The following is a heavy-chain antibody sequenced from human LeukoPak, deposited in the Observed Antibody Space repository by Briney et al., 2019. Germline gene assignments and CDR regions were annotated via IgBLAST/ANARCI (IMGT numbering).Heavy chain of an antibody. CDR2: ISYDGSNK. J-gene: IGHJ4*02. CDR3: ARDRPYSYGSLDY. V-gene: IGHV3-30*03. Sequence: PGGSLRLSCAASGFTFSSYGMHWVRQAPGKGLEWVAVISYDGSNKYYADSVKGRFTISRDNSKNTLYLQMNSLRAEDTAVYYCARDRPYSYGSLDYWGQGTLVTVSS. D-gene: IGHD5-18*01. CDR1: GFTFSSYG.